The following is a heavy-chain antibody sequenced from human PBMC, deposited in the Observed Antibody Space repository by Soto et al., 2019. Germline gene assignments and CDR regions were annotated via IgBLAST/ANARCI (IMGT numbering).Heavy chain of an antibody. CDR3: ARGGVYSSGWFHSNWFDP. J-gene: IGHJ5*02. CDR2: IYYSGST. D-gene: IGHD6-19*01. Sequence: SETLSLTCTVSGGSISSGGYYWSWIRQHPGKGLEWIGYIYYSGSTYYNPSLKSRVTISVDTSKNQFSLKLSSVTAADTAVYYCARGGVYSSGWFHSNWFDPWGQGTLVTVS. CDR1: GGSISSGGYY. V-gene: IGHV4-31*03.